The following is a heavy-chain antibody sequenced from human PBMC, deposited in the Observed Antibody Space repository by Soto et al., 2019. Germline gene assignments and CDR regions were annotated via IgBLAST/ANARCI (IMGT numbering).Heavy chain of an antibody. D-gene: IGHD2-21*02. CDR2: INAAGAST. CDR1: GFTLGGYA. J-gene: IGHJ4*02. Sequence: PGGSLRLSCAASGFTLGGYAMSWVRQAPGQGLEWVSSINAAGASTYYADSVKGRFTISRDNSKNTLFLQMNSLRGEDTAVYYCVRDTEYCCYYFDYWGQGSVVTVSS. CDR3: VRDTEYCCYYFDY. V-gene: IGHV3-23*01.